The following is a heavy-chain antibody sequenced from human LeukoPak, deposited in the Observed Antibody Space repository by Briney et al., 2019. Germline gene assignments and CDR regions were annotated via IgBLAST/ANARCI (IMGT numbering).Heavy chain of an antibody. J-gene: IGHJ4*02. CDR2: INHSGST. V-gene: IGHV4-34*01. CDR1: GGSFSGYY. Sequence: SETLSLTCAVYGGSFSGYYWSWIRPPPGKGLEWIGEINHSGSTNYNPSLKSRVTISVDTSKNQFSLKLSSVTAADTAVYYCARGVRYYFDYWGQGTLVTVSS. CDR3: ARGVRYYFDY.